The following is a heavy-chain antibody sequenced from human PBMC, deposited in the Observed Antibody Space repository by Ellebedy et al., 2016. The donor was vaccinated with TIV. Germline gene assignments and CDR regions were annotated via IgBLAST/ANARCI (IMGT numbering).Heavy chain of an antibody. J-gene: IGHJ3*01. CDR1: GFSLTATGEG. D-gene: IGHD3-16*01. CDR2: IYWDNDD. Sequence: SGPTLVXPTETLTLTCTFSGFSLTATGEGVGWVRQPPGKALDWLAIIYWDNDDRYSSSMRSRLRITKDTSRREVVLTMTSMDPVDTGTYYCVQIMITYGGVTRTDAFDVWGQGILVTVSS. CDR3: VQIMITYGGVTRTDAFDV. V-gene: IGHV2-5*04.